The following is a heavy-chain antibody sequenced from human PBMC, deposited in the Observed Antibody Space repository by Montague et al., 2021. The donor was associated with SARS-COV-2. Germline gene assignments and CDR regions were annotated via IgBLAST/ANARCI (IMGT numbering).Heavy chain of an antibody. CDR3: ARAPSYRSSWYAYFDY. D-gene: IGHD6-13*01. CDR1: GDSMNNYY. CDR2: INYSGST. V-gene: IGHV4-59*01. Sequence: SETLSLTCTVSGDSMNNYYWSWIRQPPGKGLEWIGYINYSGSTHYNPSXXGRVTLSKDTSKNQFSLRLTSVTAADTAMYFCARAPSYRSSWYAYFDYWGQGTLVTVSS. J-gene: IGHJ4*02.